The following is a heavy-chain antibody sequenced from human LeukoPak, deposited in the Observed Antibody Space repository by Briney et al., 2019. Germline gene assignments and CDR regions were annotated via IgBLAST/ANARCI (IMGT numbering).Heavy chain of an antibody. J-gene: IGHJ4*02. CDR2: ISSSSSTI. D-gene: IGHD3-9*01. Sequence: GGPLRLSCAASGFTFSSYSMNWVRQAPGKGLEWVSYISSSSSTIYYADSVRGRFTISRDNAKNSLYLQMNSLRAEDTAVYYCAREGRYYDILTGYYGASFDYWGQGTLVTVSS. CDR1: GFTFSSYS. V-gene: IGHV3-48*01. CDR3: AREGRYYDILTGYYGASFDY.